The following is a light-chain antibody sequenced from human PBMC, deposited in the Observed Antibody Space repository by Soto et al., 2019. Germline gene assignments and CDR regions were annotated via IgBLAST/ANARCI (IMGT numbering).Light chain of an antibody. CDR3: HQYNHWLTWT. CDR2: SAS. J-gene: IGKJ1*01. Sequence: EIGMSQSPATLSLSPGQRATLSCRASQSVSSKLAWYQQRPGQAPRLLIYSASTRATGIPARFSGSGSGTEFTLTISSLQSEDFAVYYCHQYNHWLTWTFGQGTKVAIK. CDR1: QSVSSK. V-gene: IGKV3-15*01.